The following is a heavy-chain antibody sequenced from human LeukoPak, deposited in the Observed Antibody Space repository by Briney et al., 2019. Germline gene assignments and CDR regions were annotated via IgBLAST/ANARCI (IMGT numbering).Heavy chain of an antibody. D-gene: IGHD2-15*01. CDR3: ARSQSGVLDV. J-gene: IGHJ3*01. CDR1: GFTFSSYA. V-gene: IGHV3-74*01. CDR2: MNSDGTSI. Sequence: PGGSLRLSCAASGFTFSSYAMSWVRQAPGKGLVWVARMNSDGTSIIHADSVKGRFTISRDNAENTLYLQMNSLRPEDTALYYCARSQSGVLDVWGQGTMVIVSS.